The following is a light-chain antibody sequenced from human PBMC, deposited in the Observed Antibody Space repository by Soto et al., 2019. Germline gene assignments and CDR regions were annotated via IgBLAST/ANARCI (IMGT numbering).Light chain of an antibody. J-gene: IGKJ5*01. CDR2: DAS. CDR1: QSVSSY. V-gene: IGKV3-11*01. Sequence: EIVLTQSPATLSLSPGERATLSCRASQSVSSYLAWYQQKPGQAPRLLIYDASNRATGIPARFSGSGSGTDFTLTISSLEPEDFAVYYCQQRSNWPITFGQGIRLE. CDR3: QQRSNWPIT.